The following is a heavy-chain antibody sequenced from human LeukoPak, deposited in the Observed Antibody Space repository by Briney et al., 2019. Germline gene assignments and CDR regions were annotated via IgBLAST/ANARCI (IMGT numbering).Heavy chain of an antibody. CDR2: INAGDGNT. Sequence: ASVKVSCKASGYTFTRYVMHWVRQAPGQRLEWMGWINAGDGNTKNSQKFQGRVTISRDTSANTVYMELSSLRSEDTAVYYCARATHYGDYYPEGFDYWGQGTLIIVSS. V-gene: IGHV1-3*01. CDR3: ARATHYGDYYPEGFDY. CDR1: GYTFTRYV. D-gene: IGHD4-17*01. J-gene: IGHJ4*02.